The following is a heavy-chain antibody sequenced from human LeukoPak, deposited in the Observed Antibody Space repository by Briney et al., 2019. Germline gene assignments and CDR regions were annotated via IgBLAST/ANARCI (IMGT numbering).Heavy chain of an antibody. CDR2: VRSRDKNYAT. CDR3: RHIEYVAPDS. J-gene: IGHJ4*02. V-gene: IGHV3-73*01. D-gene: IGHD2-21*01. Sequence: GGSLRLSCAASGLGFAGSVVHWVRQTSGRGLEWIGCVRSRDKNYATIYGASARGRFTISRDDSRNTASLQMNSLNTEDTAVYYFRHIEYVAPDSWGQGTLVTVSS. CDR1: GLGFAGSV.